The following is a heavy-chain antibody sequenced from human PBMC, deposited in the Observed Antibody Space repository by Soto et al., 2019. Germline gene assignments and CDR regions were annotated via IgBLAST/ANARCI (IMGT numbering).Heavy chain of an antibody. CDR1: GGSISSSSYY. CDR3: ASSNIAAAGFYYYGMDV. V-gene: IGHV4-39*07. CDR2: IYYSGST. Sequence: SETLSLTWTVSGGSISSSSYYWGWIRQPPGKGLEWIGSIYYSGSTNYNPSLKSRVTISLDTSKNQFSLKLSSVTAADTAVYYCASSNIAAAGFYYYGMDVWGRGTTVTVSS. J-gene: IGHJ6*02. D-gene: IGHD6-13*01.